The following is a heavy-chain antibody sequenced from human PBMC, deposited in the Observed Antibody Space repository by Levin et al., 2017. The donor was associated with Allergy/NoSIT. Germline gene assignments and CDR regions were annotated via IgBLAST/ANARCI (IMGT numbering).Heavy chain of an antibody. V-gene: IGHV3-30*04. CDR1: GFTFSSYA. Sequence: RPGGSLRLSCAASGFTFSSYAMHWVRQAPGKGLEWVAVISYDGSNKYYADSVKGRFTISRDNSKNTLYLQMNSLRAEDTAVYYCARDFYSGSYWRDAFDIWGQGTMVTVSS. CDR2: ISYDGSNK. CDR3: ARDFYSGSYWRDAFDI. D-gene: IGHD1-26*01. J-gene: IGHJ3*02.